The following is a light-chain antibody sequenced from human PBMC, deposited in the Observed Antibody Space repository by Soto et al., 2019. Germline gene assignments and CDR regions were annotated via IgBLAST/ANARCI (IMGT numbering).Light chain of an antibody. CDR2: RNN. J-gene: IGLJ2*01. Sequence: QSVLTQPPSASGTPGQRVTISYSGASSNIEVNYVYWYQKLPGTAPRLLIYRNNQRPSGVPDRFSGSKSGTSASLAISARRSEDEADYYCTVWDDSLRGRLFGGGTKLTVL. CDR3: TVWDDSLRGRL. CDR1: SSNIEVNY. V-gene: IGLV1-47*01.